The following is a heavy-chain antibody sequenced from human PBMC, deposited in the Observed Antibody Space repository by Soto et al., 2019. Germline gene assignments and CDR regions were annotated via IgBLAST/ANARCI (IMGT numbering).Heavy chain of an antibody. Sequence: PSETLSLTCSVSGGSSSSDYWSWIRQPAGKGLEWIGRIYTTGITKYNPSLKSRVTMSVDTSKNQFSLRLSSVTAADTAVYYCAREARGGYSGTFDCWGQGTLVTVSS. V-gene: IGHV4-4*07. CDR1: GGSSSSDY. CDR3: AREARGGYSGTFDC. D-gene: IGHD1-26*01. J-gene: IGHJ4*02. CDR2: IYTTGIT.